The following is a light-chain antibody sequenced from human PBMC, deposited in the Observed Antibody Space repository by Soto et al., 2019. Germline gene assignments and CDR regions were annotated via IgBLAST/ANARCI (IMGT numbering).Light chain of an antibody. Sequence: EIVMTQSPATLSVSPGERATLSCRASQSVSSNLAWYQQKPGQAPRLLIYGASTRATGIPARFSGSGSGTEFTLTISRLQAEDFAVYYCQQDGTWLTFGQGTKVEIK. J-gene: IGKJ1*01. CDR3: QQDGTWLT. CDR2: GAS. CDR1: QSVSSN. V-gene: IGKV3-15*01.